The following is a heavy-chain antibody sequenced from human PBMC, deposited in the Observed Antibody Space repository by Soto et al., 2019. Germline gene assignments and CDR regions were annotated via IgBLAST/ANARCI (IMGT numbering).Heavy chain of an antibody. J-gene: IGHJ6*02. V-gene: IGHV1-69*06. Sequence: SVKVSCKASGGTFSSYAISWVRQAPGQGLEWMGGIIPIFGTANYAQKFQGRVTITADKSTSTAYMELSSLRSEDTAVYYCARWGNYHDSSGPIQYYYYDGMDVWGQGTTDTVS. CDR3: ARWGNYHDSSGPIQYYYYDGMDV. CDR2: IIPIFGTA. D-gene: IGHD3-22*01. CDR1: GGTFSSYA.